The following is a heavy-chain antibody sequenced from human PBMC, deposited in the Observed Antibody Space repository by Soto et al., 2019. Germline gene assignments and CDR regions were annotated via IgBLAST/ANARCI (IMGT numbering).Heavy chain of an antibody. CDR2: IDHSADT. CDR3: ARAYDFWSGYGYYYYGMDV. J-gene: IGHJ6*02. D-gene: IGHD3-3*01. V-gene: IGHV4-34*01. Sequence: LFRLLLEKGLEWIGEIDHSADTNYSPSLKSRVTLSVDTSTNQLSLRLSSATAADTAVYYCARAYDFWSGYGYYYYGMDVWAQGTTVT.